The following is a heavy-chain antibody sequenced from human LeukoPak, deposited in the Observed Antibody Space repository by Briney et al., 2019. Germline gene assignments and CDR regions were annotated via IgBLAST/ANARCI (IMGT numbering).Heavy chain of an antibody. V-gene: IGHV3-73*01. D-gene: IGHD4-23*01. Sequence: GGSLRLSRAASGFTFSGSAMHWVRQASGKGLEWVGRIRSKANSYATAYAASVKGRFTISRDDSKNTAYLQMNSLKTEDTAVYYCTRQNDYGGNREPFQHWGQGTLVTVSS. CDR3: TRQNDYGGNREPFQH. J-gene: IGHJ1*01. CDR1: GFTFSGSA. CDR2: IRSKANSYAT.